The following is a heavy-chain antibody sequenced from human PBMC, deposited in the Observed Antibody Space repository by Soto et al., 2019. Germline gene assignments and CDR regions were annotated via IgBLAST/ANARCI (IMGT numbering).Heavy chain of an antibody. CDR1: GGSISSSSYY. V-gene: IGHV4-39*07. J-gene: IGHJ5*02. Sequence: SETLSLTCTVSGGSISSSSYYWGWIRQPPGKGLEWIGSIYYSGSTYYNPSLKSRVTISVDTSKNQFSLKLSSVTAADTAVYYCARDAARAAMVELVSIPNWFDPWGQGTLVTVSS. CDR2: IYYSGST. D-gene: IGHD5-18*01. CDR3: ARDAARAAMVELVSIPNWFDP.